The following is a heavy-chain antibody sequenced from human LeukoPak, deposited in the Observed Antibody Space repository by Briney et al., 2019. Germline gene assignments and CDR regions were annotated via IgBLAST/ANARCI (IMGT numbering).Heavy chain of an antibody. CDR3: ARGGFYPDY. V-gene: IGHV3-7*01. Sequence: GGSLRLSCAASGFSLNNYWMSWVRQAPGKGLEWVANIKPDGTEEYYADSMRGRFTISRDNAKNSLSLQLNSLRADDTALYYCARGGFYPDYWGQGTLVTVSS. CDR1: GFSLNNYW. CDR2: IKPDGTEE. J-gene: IGHJ4*02. D-gene: IGHD2/OR15-2a*01.